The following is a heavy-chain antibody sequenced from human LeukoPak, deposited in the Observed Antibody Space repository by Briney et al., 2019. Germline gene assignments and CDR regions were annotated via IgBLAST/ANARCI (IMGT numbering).Heavy chain of an antibody. CDR3: ARDRIAVAPFAD. D-gene: IGHD6-19*01. V-gene: IGHV4-4*07. CDR2: IYTSGST. Sequence: SETLSLTCTVSGGSISSYYWSWIRQPAGKGLEWVGRIYTSGSTSYNPSLKSRITMSVDTSKNQFSLRLSSVTAADTAVYYCARDRIAVAPFADWGQGTLVSVSS. CDR1: GGSISSYY. J-gene: IGHJ4*02.